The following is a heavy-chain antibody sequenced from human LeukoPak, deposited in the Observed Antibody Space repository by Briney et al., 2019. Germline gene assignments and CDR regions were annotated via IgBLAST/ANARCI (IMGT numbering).Heavy chain of an antibody. CDR3: ARLAALRGFYYYMDV. V-gene: IGHV4-38-2*01. Sequence: GSLRLSCAVSGYSISSGYYWGWIRQPPGKGLEWVANVYRDGNTYYSPSLESRVTISVDTSKNQFSPRLSSVTAADTAVYYCARLAALRGFYYYMDVWGKGATVTVSS. CDR2: VYRDGNT. J-gene: IGHJ6*03. D-gene: IGHD6-6*01. CDR1: GYSISSGYY.